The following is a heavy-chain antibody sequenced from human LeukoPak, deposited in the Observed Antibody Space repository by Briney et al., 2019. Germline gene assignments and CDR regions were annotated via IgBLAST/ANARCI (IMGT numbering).Heavy chain of an antibody. D-gene: IGHD4-17*01. CDR3: AKDSEDDFGDYLDY. CDR2: IRYDGSNK. V-gene: IGHV3-30*02. CDR1: GFTFSSYG. J-gene: IGHJ4*02. Sequence: GGSLRLSCAASGFTFSSYGMHWVRQAPGKGLEWVAFIRYDGSNKYYADSVKGRFTISRDNSKNTLSLQMNSLRAEDTAVYYCAKDSEDDFGDYLDYWGQGTLVTVSS.